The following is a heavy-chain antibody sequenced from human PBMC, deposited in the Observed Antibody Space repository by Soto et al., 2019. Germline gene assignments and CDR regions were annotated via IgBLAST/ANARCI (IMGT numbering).Heavy chain of an antibody. J-gene: IGHJ6*03. CDR3: ARIDYPDSVDLYYHMDV. V-gene: IGHV5-51*01. Sequence: RGAPKISCKGSGFRFSSYWVAWGRQMPGKSLEWMGIIYPDDSDTRYSPSFQGQVTISADKSISTAFLQWVSLKASDTAMYYCARIDYPDSVDLYYHMDVWGTGTTVTVSS. CDR1: GFRFSSYW. D-gene: IGHD3-10*01. CDR2: IYPDDSDT.